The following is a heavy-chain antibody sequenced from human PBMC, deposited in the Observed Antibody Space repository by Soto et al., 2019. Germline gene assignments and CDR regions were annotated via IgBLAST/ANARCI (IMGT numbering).Heavy chain of an antibody. V-gene: IGHV3-30*18. Sequence: QVEMVESGGGVVQPGRALRLSCAVSGFIFSNYGMHWVRQAPGKGLEWVSVISYDENNQHYADSVKGRFTISRDNAKSTLYLQMNSLRPEDTAVYYCAKGYSYGSGIYYREVYFDHWGQGTLVTVSS. CDR2: ISYDENNQ. CDR3: AKGYSYGSGIYYREVYFDH. J-gene: IGHJ4*02. CDR1: GFIFSNYG. D-gene: IGHD3-10*01.